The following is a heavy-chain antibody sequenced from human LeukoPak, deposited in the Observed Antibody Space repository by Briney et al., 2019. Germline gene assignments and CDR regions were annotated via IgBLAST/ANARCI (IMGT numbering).Heavy chain of an antibody. J-gene: IGHJ4*02. CDR1: GGSFSGYY. V-gene: IGHV4-59*10. D-gene: IGHD6-19*01. CDR2: IYTSGST. Sequence: SETLSLTCAVYGGSFSGYYWSWIRQPAGKGLEWIGRIYTSGSTNYNPSLKSRVTMSVDTSKNQFSLKLSSVTAADTAVYYCARGLAVAGITFFDYWGQGTLVTVSS. CDR3: ARGLAVAGITFFDY.